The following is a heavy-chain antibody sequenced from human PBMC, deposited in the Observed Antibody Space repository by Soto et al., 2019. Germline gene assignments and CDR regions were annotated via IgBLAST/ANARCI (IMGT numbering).Heavy chain of an antibody. J-gene: IGHJ3*01. CDR3: ARWGAVVTAIPNAFDL. D-gene: IGHD2-21*02. Sequence: QVQLQESGPGLVKASETLSLTCSVSGDSMNNYYWSWIRQPPGKGLEWIGYIYHNAATHYNSSLKSRVSISMDTSKNQFSLRLSSVTAADTAVYYCARWGAVVTAIPNAFDLWGQGTMATVSS. V-gene: IGHV4-59*01. CDR1: GDSMNNYY. CDR2: IYHNAAT.